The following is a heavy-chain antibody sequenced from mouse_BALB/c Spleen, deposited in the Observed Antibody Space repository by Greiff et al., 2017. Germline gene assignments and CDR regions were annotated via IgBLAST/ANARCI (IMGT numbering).Heavy chain of an antibody. V-gene: IGHV5-17*02. CDR3: ARSEGLSLAY. CDR2: ISSGSSTI. J-gene: IGHJ3*01. CDR1: GFTFSSFG. Sequence: EVQVVESGGGLVQPGGSRKLSCAASGFTFSSFGMHWVRQAPEKGLEWVAYISSGSSTIYYADTVKGRFTISRDNPKNTLFLQMTSLRSEDTAMYYCARSEGLSLAYWGQGTLVTVSA.